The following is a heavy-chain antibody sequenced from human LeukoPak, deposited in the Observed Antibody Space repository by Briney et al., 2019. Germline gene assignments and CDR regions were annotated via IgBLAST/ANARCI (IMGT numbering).Heavy chain of an antibody. D-gene: IGHD6-19*01. CDR3: ARATVAGTKYFQH. CDR1: GFTFSSYS. J-gene: IGHJ1*01. Sequence: GGSLRLSCAASGFTFSSYSMNWVRQAPGKGLEWVSSISSSSSYIYYADSVKGRFTISRGNAKNSLYLQMNSLRAEDTAVYYCARATVAGTKYFQHWGQGTLVTVSS. V-gene: IGHV3-21*01. CDR2: ISSSSSYI.